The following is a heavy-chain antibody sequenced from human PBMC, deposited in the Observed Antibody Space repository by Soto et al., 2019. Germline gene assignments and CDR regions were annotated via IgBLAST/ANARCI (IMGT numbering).Heavy chain of an antibody. CDR2: IRQDGGAQ. V-gene: IGHV3-7*03. CDR3: VSGGHGSGSYLGSY. Sequence: EVQLVESGGGLAQPGGSLRLSCVASGFTFTTYWMSWVRQAPGKGLEWVANIRQDGGAQYYVDSVKGRFTISRENDNNSVYLQMDGLRAEDTAVYYCVSGGHGSGSYLGSYWGQGSLVTVSS. D-gene: IGHD3-10*01. CDR1: GFTFTTYW. J-gene: IGHJ4*02.